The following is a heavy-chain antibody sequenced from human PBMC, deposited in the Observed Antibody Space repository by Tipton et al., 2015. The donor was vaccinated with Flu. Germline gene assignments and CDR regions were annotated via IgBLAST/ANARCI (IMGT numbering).Heavy chain of an antibody. CDR3: ARSKKQWLVADFDY. CDR2: ISWNSGSI. V-gene: IGHV3-9*01. Sequence: SLRLSCAASGFTFDDYAMHWVRQAPGKGLDWVSGISWNSGSINYADSVKGRFTISRDNAKNSLYLQMNSLRVEDTALYYCARSKKQWLVADFDYWGQGTLVTVSS. CDR1: GFTFDDYA. J-gene: IGHJ4*02. D-gene: IGHD6-19*01.